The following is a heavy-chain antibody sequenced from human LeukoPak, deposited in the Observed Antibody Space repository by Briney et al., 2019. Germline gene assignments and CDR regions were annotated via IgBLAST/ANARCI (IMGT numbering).Heavy chain of an antibody. CDR3: STDTVVPLAQVDQ. Sequence: GGSLRLTCAASGFTFSDAWMSWVRQAPGKGLEWVCRISSVGAGVATEYAAHVESRFIITRDDSKHTLSQQMNSLEIEDTAVYFCSTDTVVPLAQVDQWGQGTLLSVS. V-gene: IGHV3-15*01. CDR2: ISSVGAGVAT. D-gene: IGHD2-15*01. CDR1: GFTFSDAW. J-gene: IGHJ4*02.